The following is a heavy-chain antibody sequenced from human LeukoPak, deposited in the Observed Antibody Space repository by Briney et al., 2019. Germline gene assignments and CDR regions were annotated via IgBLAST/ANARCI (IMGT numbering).Heavy chain of an antibody. V-gene: IGHV4-59*11. CDR3: ARAPRFDFWSGEKNYYYYMVV. J-gene: IGHJ6*03. D-gene: IGHD3-3*01. Sequence: SETLSLTCTVSGGSISSHYWSWIRQPPGKGLEWIGYIYYSGSTNYNPSLKSRVTISVDTSKNQFSLKLSSVTAADTAVYYCARAPRFDFWSGEKNYYYYMVVWGKGTRVTVSS. CDR1: GGSISSHY. CDR2: IYYSGST.